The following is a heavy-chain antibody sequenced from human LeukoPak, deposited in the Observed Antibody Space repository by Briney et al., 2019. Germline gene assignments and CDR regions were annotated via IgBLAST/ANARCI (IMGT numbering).Heavy chain of an antibody. CDR1: GGSISSYY. V-gene: IGHV4-59*12. CDR3: ARFPLGYCSGGSCYRLYYFDY. J-gene: IGHJ4*02. D-gene: IGHD2-15*01. CDR2: IYYSGST. Sequence: SETLSLTCTVSGGSISSYYWSWIRQPPGKGLEWIGYIYYSGSTNYNPSLKSRVTISVDTSKNQFSLKLSSVTAADTAVYYCARFPLGYCSGGSCYRLYYFDYWGQGTLVTVSS.